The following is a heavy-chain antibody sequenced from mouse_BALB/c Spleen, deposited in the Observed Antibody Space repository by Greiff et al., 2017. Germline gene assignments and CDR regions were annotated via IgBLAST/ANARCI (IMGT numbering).Heavy chain of an antibody. CDR3: ARGGYGY. J-gene: IGHJ2*01. CDR2: IRNKANGYTT. D-gene: IGHD2-2*01. CDR1: GFTFTDYY. V-gene: IGHV7-3*02. Sequence: EVKLVESGGGLVQPGGSLRLSCATSGFTFTDYYMSWVRQPPGKALEWLGFIRNKANGYTTEYSASVKGRFTISRDNSQSILYLQMNTLRAEDSATYYCARGGYGYWGQGTTLTVSS.